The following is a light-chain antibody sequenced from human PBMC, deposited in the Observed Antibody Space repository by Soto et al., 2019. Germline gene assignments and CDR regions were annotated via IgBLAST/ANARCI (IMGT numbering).Light chain of an antibody. CDR3: QQYNSYS. Sequence: DIQLTQSPSTLSASVGDTITITCRASQSINTWLAWYQQKPGKAPKLLIYDASSLESGVPSRFSGSGSGTEFTLTISSLQPDDFATYYCQQYNSYSFGQGTKVDIK. CDR2: DAS. CDR1: QSINTW. V-gene: IGKV1-5*01. J-gene: IGKJ1*01.